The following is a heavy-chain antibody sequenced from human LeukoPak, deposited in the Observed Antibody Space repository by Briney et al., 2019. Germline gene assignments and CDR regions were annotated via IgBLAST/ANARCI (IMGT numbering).Heavy chain of an antibody. V-gene: IGHV3-48*01. D-gene: IGHD1-26*01. CDR3: GRDGSGSYPNYFEN. Sequence: QTGGSLRLSCVASGFIFSSYGMNWVRQAPGKGLEWVSYISSTSSFIYYADSVKGRFTISRDNAKKSLYLQMNGLRAEDTAVFYCGRDGSGSYPNYFENWGQGTLVTVSS. CDR1: GFIFSSYG. CDR2: ISSTSSFI. J-gene: IGHJ4*02.